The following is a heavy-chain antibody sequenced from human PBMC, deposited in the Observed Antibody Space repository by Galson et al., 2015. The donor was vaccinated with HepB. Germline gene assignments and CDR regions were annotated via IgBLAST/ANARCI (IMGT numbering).Heavy chain of an antibody. CDR1: GFPVSSNY. CDR2: IYSGGST. D-gene: IGHD6-13*01. V-gene: IGHV3-53*01. CDR3: ARVVGGIAAAGGMDV. Sequence: LRLSCAASGFPVSSNYMSWVRQAPGKGLEWVSVIYSGGSTYYADSVKGRFTISRDNSKNTLYLQMNSLRAEDTAVYYCARVVGGIAAAGGMDVWGQGTTVTVSS. J-gene: IGHJ6*02.